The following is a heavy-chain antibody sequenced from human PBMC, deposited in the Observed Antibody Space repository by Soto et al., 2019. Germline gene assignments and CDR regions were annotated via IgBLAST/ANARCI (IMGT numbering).Heavy chain of an antibody. Sequence: ESVGGVVQPGRSLRLSCAASGFTFSSYGMHWVRQAPGKGLEWVAVISYDGSNKYYADSVKGRFTISRDNSKNTLYLQMNSLRAEDTAVYYCAKDRPGIAAAGSFDYWGQGTLVTVSS. CDR2: ISYDGSNK. CDR1: GFTFSSYG. V-gene: IGHV3-30*18. J-gene: IGHJ4*02. D-gene: IGHD6-13*01. CDR3: AKDRPGIAAAGSFDY.